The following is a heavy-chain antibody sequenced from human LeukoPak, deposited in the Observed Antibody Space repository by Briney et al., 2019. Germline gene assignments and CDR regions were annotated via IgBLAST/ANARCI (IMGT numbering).Heavy chain of an antibody. Sequence: PGGSLRLSCAASGFTFSSYTMTWVRQAPGKGLEWVSGISGSGGSTYYADPVKGRFTISRDNSKSTLFIQMTSLRAEDTAVYYCARPALGSYWGVAFDFWGQGTMVTVSS. J-gene: IGHJ3*01. V-gene: IGHV3-23*01. CDR2: ISGSGGST. CDR3: ARPALGSYWGVAFDF. D-gene: IGHD1-26*01. CDR1: GFTFSSYT.